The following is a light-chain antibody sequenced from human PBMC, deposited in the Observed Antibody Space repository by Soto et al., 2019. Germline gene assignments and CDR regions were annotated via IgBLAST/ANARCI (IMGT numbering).Light chain of an antibody. CDR3: CSYVGGYSYV. CDR1: SSDVGGFNS. J-gene: IGLJ1*01. CDR2: DVI. Sequence: QSALTQPRSVSGSPGQSVTVSCIGTSSDVGGFNSVSWYQQHPGKAPKLMIYDVIKRPSGVPDRFSGSKSGNTASLTISGLQAEDEADYYCCSYVGGYSYVFGTGTKVTVL. V-gene: IGLV2-11*01.